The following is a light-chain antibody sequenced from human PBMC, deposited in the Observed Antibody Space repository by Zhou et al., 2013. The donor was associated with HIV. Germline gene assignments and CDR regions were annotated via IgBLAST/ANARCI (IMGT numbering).Light chain of an antibody. J-gene: IGKJ4*01. V-gene: IGKV3-20*01. CDR2: GAS. CDR3: QQYGSSPPLT. CDR1: QSVSSSN. Sequence: EIVLTQSPGTLSLSPGERATLSCRASQSVSSSNVAWYMQKPGQAPRLLIYGASSRATGIPDRFSGSGSGTDFTLTISRLEPADFAVYYCQQYGSSPPLTFGGGTKVEIK.